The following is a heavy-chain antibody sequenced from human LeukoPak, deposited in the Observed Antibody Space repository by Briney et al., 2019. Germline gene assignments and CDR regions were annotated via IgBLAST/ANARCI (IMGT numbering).Heavy chain of an antibody. V-gene: IGHV3-21*01. CDR3: ARATSFDY. J-gene: IGHJ4*02. Sequence: GGSLRLSCAASGFTFISYNMNWVRQAPGKGLEWVSSISSDTSYIYYADSVKGRFTISRDNAKNSLYLQMNSLRAEDTAVYYCARATSFDYWGQGTLVTVSS. CDR2: ISSDTSYI. CDR1: GFTFISYN.